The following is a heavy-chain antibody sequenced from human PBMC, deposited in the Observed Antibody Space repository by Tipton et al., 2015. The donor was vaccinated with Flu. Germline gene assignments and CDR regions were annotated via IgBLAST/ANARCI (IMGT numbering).Heavy chain of an antibody. V-gene: IGHV4-59*08. CDR1: GGSISTYY. D-gene: IGHD6-13*01. J-gene: IGHJ4*02. Sequence: LSCTVSGGSISTYYWSWIRQPPGKGLEWIGYIYYSGSTNYNPSLKSRVTISVDTSKNELSLKLSSVTAADTAVYYCARHPSRIAATGTGFDYWGQGTLVTVSS. CDR3: ARHPSRIAATGTGFDY. CDR2: IYYSGST.